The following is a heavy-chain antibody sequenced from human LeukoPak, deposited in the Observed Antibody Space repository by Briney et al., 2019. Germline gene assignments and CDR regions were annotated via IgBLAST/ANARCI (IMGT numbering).Heavy chain of an antibody. D-gene: IGHD4-11*01. CDR1: GFIFNDYS. CDR3: ARDHNYAFDN. V-gene: IGHV3-48*04. J-gene: IGHJ4*02. Sequence: QAGGSLRLSCAAPGFIFNDYSMNWVRQAPGKGLEWISYIGIDSGNTKYADSVKGRFTISGDNAKSSLYLQMNSLRVEDTAVYYCARDHNYAFDNWGQGTLVTVSS. CDR2: IGIDSGNT.